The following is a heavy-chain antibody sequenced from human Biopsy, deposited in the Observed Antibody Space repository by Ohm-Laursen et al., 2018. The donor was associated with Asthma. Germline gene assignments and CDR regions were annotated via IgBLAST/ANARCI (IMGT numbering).Heavy chain of an antibody. CDR3: AKDTEGRYDFWSGLSYNYYGMDV. CDR2: ISYDGSNK. D-gene: IGHD3-3*01. J-gene: IGHJ6*02. V-gene: IGHV3-30*18. Sequence: SLRLSCAASGFTFSSYGMYWVRQAPGKGLEWVAVISYDGSNKYYADPVKGRSTISRDNSKNTLYLQMNSLRAEDTAVYYCAKDTEGRYDFWSGLSYNYYGMDVWGQGTTVTVSS. CDR1: GFTFSSYG.